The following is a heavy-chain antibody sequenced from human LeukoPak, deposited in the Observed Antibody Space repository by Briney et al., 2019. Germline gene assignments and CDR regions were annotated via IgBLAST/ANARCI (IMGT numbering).Heavy chain of an antibody. CDR2: IRSKAYGGTT. V-gene: IGHV3-49*04. Sequence: GGSLRLSCTASGFTFGDYAMSWVRQAPGKGLEWVGFIRSKAYGGTTEYAASAKGRFTISRDDSKSIAYLQMNSLKTEDTAVYYCTRDLIYYDTYYFDYWGQGTLVTVSS. CDR1: GFTFGDYA. D-gene: IGHD3-22*01. J-gene: IGHJ4*02. CDR3: TRDLIYYDTYYFDY.